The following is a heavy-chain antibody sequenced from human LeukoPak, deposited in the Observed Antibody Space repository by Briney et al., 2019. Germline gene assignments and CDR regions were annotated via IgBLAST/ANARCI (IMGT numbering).Heavy chain of an antibody. Sequence: PGGSLRLSCAASGFTFSSYGMHWVRQAPGKGLEWVAVISYDGSNKYYADSVKSRFTISRDNSKNTLYLQMSSLRAEDTAVYYCAKRGRIAAPPWGSEDYFDYWGQGTLVTVSS. CDR3: AKRGRIAAPPWGSEDYFDY. D-gene: IGHD6-13*01. J-gene: IGHJ4*02. V-gene: IGHV3-30*18. CDR2: ISYDGSNK. CDR1: GFTFSSYG.